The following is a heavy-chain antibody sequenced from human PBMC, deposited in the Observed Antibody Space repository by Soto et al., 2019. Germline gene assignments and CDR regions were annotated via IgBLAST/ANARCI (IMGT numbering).Heavy chain of an antibody. J-gene: IGHJ4*02. V-gene: IGHV4-39*01. D-gene: IGHD3-3*02. CDR1: GGSISSSSYY. CDR3: ARILGFFQPYFDY. Sequence: QLQLQESGPGLVKPSETLSLTCTVSGGSISSSSYYWGWIRQPPGKGLEWIGSIYYSGSTYYNPSLNSRVTISVDTSKNQFSLKLSSVTAADTAVYYCARILGFFQPYFDYWGQGTLVTVSS. CDR2: IYYSGST.